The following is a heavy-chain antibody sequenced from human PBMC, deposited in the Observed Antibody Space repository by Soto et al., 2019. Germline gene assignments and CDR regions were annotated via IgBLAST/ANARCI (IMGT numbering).Heavy chain of an antibody. Sequence: SETLSLTCAVSGYSISSGYYWGWIRQPPGKGLEWIGSIYHSGSTYYNPSLKSRVTISLDTSKSQFSLRSTSVTAADTAVYYCARDVWGGGWSSLDYWGQGTLVTVSS. D-gene: IGHD3-16*01. J-gene: IGHJ4*02. V-gene: IGHV4-38-2*02. CDR1: GYSISSGYY. CDR3: ARDVWGGGWSSLDY. CDR2: IYHSGST.